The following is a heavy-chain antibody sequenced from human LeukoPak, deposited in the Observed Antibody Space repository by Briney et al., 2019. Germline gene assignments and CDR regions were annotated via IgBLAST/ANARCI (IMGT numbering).Heavy chain of an antibody. Sequence: GGSLRLSCAASGFTFINAWMSWVRQAPGKGLEWLGRIKSKTDGGTTDYAAPVKGRFTISRDDSKNTLYLQMNSLKTEDTAVYYCTPYPTYYDILTGYSQGPRFDYWGQGTLVTVSS. J-gene: IGHJ4*02. V-gene: IGHV3-15*01. CDR2: IKSKTDGGTT. CDR3: TPYPTYYDILTGYSQGPRFDY. CDR1: GFTFINAW. D-gene: IGHD3-9*01.